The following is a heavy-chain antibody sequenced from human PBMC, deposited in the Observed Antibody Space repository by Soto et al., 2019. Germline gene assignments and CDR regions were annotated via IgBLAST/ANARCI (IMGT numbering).Heavy chain of an antibody. Sequence: SGPPLVNPTQTLTLTCTFSGISLSTSGVDVGWIRQPPGKALEWLALLYWDDDKRYNPSLKTSLTIPKDTSKNQVVLTMTNIDPVDTATYYCAHEGTKSYYDSSGYPYWLDPWGQGTLVTVSS. J-gene: IGHJ5*02. V-gene: IGHV2-5*02. CDR3: AHEGTKSYYDSSGYPYWLDP. CDR1: GISLSTSGVD. CDR2: LYWDDDK. D-gene: IGHD3-22*01.